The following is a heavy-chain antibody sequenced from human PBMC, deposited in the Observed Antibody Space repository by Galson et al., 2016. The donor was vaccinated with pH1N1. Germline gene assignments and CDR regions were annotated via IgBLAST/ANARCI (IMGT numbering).Heavy chain of an antibody. CDR3: ARDTSGHATRPYGAFDI. V-gene: IGHV3-48*03. CDR1: GFTFSTYE. CDR2: ISSSGSAL. Sequence: SLRLSCAASGFTFSTYEMSWARQAPGKGLEWVAFISSSGSALYYADSVEGRFTISRENARNSLYLQMNSLRAEETAVYYCARDTSGHATRPYGAFDIWGQGTMVTVSS. J-gene: IGHJ3*02. D-gene: IGHD3-10*01.